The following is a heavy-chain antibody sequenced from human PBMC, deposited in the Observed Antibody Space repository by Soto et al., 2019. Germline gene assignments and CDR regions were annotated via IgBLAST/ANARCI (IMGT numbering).Heavy chain of an antibody. Sequence: SETLSLTCTISGDSINNYFWNWIRQSPGKGLEWIGYISYSGSTSYNPSLQSRVTISSDTSKNQFSLELSSVTAADTAVYYCARARQRDTGRGLDVWGQGTTVTVSS. CDR2: ISYSGST. D-gene: IGHD5-18*01. V-gene: IGHV4-59*01. CDR3: ARARQRDTGRGLDV. J-gene: IGHJ6*02. CDR1: GDSINNYF.